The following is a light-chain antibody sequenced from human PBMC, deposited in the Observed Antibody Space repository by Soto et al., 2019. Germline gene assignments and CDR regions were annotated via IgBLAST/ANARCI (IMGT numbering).Light chain of an antibody. J-gene: IGLJ2*01. CDR3: SSYKSSSTL. Sequence: QSALTQPASVSGSPGQSITISCTGTSSDVGGYNYVSWYQQHPGKAPKLMIYDVSNRPSGVSNRFSGSKSGNTASLTISGRQAEDEADYYCSSYKSSSTLFGGGTKVTVL. CDR2: DVS. V-gene: IGLV2-14*03. CDR1: SSDVGGYNY.